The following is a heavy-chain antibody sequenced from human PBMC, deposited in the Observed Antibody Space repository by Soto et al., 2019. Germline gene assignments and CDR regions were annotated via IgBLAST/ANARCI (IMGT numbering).Heavy chain of an antibody. V-gene: IGHV1-8*01. Sequence: GASVKVSCKASGYTFTSYDINWVRQATGQGLEWMGWMNPNSGNTGYAQKFQGRVTMTRNTSISTAYMELSSLRSEDTAVYYCARGPKTTSPWFISYYYGMDVWGQGTTVTVSS. D-gene: IGHD3-10*01. J-gene: IGHJ6*02. CDR3: ARGPKTTSPWFISYYYGMDV. CDR1: GYTFTSYD. CDR2: MNPNSGNT.